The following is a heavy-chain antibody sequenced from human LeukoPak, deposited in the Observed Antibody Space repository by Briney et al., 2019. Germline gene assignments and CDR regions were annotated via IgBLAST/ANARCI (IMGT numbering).Heavy chain of an antibody. D-gene: IGHD3-10*01. CDR3: ARQEDPYYGSGSHFDY. J-gene: IGHJ4*02. V-gene: IGHV4-39*01. CDR1: GGSISSSSYY. CDR2: IYYSGST. Sequence: PSETLSLTCTVSGGSISSSSYYWGWIRQPPGKGLEWIGSIYYSGSTYYNPSLKSRVTISVDTSKNQFSLKLSSVTAADTAVYYCARQEDPYYGSGSHFDYWGQGTLVTVSS.